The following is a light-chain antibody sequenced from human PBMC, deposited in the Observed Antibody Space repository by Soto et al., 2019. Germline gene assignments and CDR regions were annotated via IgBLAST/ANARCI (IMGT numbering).Light chain of an antibody. CDR3: QQRSNWLT. J-gene: IGKJ4*01. Sequence: DIVLAQPPGTLSVSAGERATLSCKASQTVSSSFLAWHQQKPGQAPRLLIYDASNRATGIPARLSGSGSGTDFTLTISSLEPEDFAVYYCQQRSNWLTFGGGTKVDI. V-gene: IGKV3-11*01. CDR1: QTVSSSF. CDR2: DAS.